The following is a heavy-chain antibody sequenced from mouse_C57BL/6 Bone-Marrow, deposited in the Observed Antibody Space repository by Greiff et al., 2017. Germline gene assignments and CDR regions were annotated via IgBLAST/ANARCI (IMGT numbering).Heavy chain of an antibody. D-gene: IGHD2-1*01. J-gene: IGHJ2*01. CDR2: IYPENGDT. Sequence: VQLQQSGAELVRPGASVKLSCTASGFNIKDDYMHWVKQRPEQGLEWIGWIYPENGDTEYASKFQGKATITADTSSNTAYLQLSSLTSEDTAVYYCTSYGNYDYFDYWGQGTTLTVSS. V-gene: IGHV14-4*01. CDR1: GFNIKDDY. CDR3: TSYGNYDYFDY.